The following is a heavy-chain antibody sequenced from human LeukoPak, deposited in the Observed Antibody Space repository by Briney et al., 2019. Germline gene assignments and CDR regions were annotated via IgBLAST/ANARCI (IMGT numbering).Heavy chain of an antibody. CDR3: ARHRGYYGSGSTFDY. D-gene: IGHD3-10*01. CDR2: INHSGST. V-gene: IGHV4-34*01. Sequence: SETLSLTCAVYGGSFSGYYWSWIRQPPGKGLEWIGEINHSGSTNYNPSLKSRVTISVDTSKNQFSLKLSSVTAADTAVYYCARHRGYYGSGSTFDYWGQGTLVTVSS. J-gene: IGHJ4*02. CDR1: GGSFSGYY.